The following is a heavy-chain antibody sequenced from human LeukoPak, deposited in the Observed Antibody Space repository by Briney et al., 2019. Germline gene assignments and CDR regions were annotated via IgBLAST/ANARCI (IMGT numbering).Heavy chain of an antibody. CDR2: ISYDGSNK. CDR1: GFTFSSYA. D-gene: IGHD6-13*01. J-gene: IGHJ6*02. Sequence: GGSLRLSCAASGFTFSSYAMHWVRQAPGKGLEWVAVISYDGSNKYYADSVKGRFTISRDNSKNTLYLQMNSLRAEDTAVYYCAREKSQPYYYGMDVWGRGTTVTVSS. V-gene: IGHV3-30-3*01. CDR3: AREKSQPYYYGMDV.